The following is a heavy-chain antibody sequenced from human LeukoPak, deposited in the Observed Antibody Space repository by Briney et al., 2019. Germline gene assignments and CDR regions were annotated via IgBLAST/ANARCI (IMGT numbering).Heavy chain of an antibody. CDR3: ARRGGYCSSTSCSHMDV. Sequence: ASVKVSCKASGYTFTSYYMHWVRQAPGQGLEWMGIINPSGGSTSYAQKFQGRVTMTRDTSTSTVYMELSSLRSKDTAVYYCARRGGYCSSTSCSHMDVWGKGTTVTVSS. V-gene: IGHV1-46*01. CDR2: INPSGGST. D-gene: IGHD2-2*01. J-gene: IGHJ6*03. CDR1: GYTFTSYY.